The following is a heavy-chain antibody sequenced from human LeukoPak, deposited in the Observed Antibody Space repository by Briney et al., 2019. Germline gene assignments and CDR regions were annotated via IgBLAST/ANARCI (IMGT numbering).Heavy chain of an antibody. CDR1: GFIFSDTW. Sequence: GSLRLSCASAGFIFSDTWMAWVRQAPGKGLEWVSGISGSGGSIRYADSVKGRFIISRDNSKNTLYLQMNSLRAEDTAVYYCAKGGDGYNYYFDYWGQETLVTVSS. CDR2: ISGSGGSI. CDR3: AKGGDGYNYYFDY. J-gene: IGHJ4*02. V-gene: IGHV3-23*01. D-gene: IGHD5-24*01.